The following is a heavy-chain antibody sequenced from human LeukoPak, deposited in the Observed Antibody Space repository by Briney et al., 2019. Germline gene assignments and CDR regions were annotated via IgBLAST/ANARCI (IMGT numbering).Heavy chain of an antibody. CDR3: AKGLTVAGTSYFYYMDV. CDR1: GFTYSDFC. Sequence: PGGSLRLSCAASGFTYSDFCMSWVRQAPGKGLEWVANIKEDGSEENYLDSVKGRFTISRDNTENSLYLQMSGLRAEDTAVYYCAKGLTVAGTSYFYYMDVWGKGTTVTVSS. D-gene: IGHD6-19*01. J-gene: IGHJ6*03. V-gene: IGHV3-7*03. CDR2: IKEDGSEE.